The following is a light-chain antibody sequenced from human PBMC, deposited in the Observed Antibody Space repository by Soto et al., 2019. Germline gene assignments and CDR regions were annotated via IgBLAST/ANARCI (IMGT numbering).Light chain of an antibody. CDR2: EVS. V-gene: IGLV2-14*01. CDR1: SSDIGAYNY. CDR3: SSYTSSSTLHV. Sequence: QSVLTQPASLSGSPGQSITISCTGTSSDIGAYNYVSWYQQHPGKAPKLMIYEVSNRPSGVSNRFSGSKSGNTASLTISGLQAEDEADYYCSSYTSSSTLHVFGTGTKVTVL. J-gene: IGLJ1*01.